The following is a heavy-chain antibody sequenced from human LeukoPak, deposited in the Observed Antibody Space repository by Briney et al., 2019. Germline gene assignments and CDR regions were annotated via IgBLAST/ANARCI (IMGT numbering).Heavy chain of an antibody. D-gene: IGHD5-24*01. CDR2: IIAIFGTT. CDR3: ASNLEMATITSQFDY. CDR1: GGTVSNFV. J-gene: IGHJ4*02. Sequence: SVKVSCKASGGTVSNFVISWVRQAPGQGLEWMGGIIAIFGTTNYAQKFQDRVTITADKSTRTTYMELKSLRSEDTAVYYCASNLEMATITSQFDYWGQGTLVTVSS. V-gene: IGHV1-69*06.